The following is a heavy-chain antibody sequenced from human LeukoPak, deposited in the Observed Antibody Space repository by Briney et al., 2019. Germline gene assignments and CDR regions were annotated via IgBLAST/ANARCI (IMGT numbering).Heavy chain of an antibody. CDR2: INHSGST. D-gene: IGHD6-19*01. CDR3: ARDTAVAGTNRYFDY. J-gene: IGHJ4*02. V-gene: IGHV4-34*01. Sequence: PSETLSLTCAVYGVSFSGYYWSWIRQPPGKGLEWIGEINHSGSTNYNPSLKSRVTISVDKSKNQFSLKLSSVTAADTAVYYCARDTAVAGTNRYFDYWGQGTLVTVSS. CDR1: GVSFSGYY.